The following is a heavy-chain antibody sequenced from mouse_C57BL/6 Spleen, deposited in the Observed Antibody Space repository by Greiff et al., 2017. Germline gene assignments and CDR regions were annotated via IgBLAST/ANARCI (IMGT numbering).Heavy chain of an antibody. D-gene: IGHD1-1*01. Sequence: VQLQQSGAELVKPGASVKISCKASGYAFSSYWMNWVKQRPGKGLEWIGQIYPGDGDTNYNGKFKGKATLTADKSSSTASLQLSSLTSEDSAVYFCARSRLRGVFDNWGKGTTLTVSS. V-gene: IGHV1-80*01. CDR3: ARSRLRGVFDN. CDR2: IYPGDGDT. J-gene: IGHJ2*01. CDR1: GYAFSSYW.